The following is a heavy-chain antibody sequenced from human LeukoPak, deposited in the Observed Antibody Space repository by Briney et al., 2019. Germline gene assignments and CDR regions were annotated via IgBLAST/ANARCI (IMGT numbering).Heavy chain of an antibody. V-gene: IGHV5-51*01. Sequence: GESLKISCKGSGYRFISYWIGGVRQMPGKGLEWMGIIYPGDSDTRYSPSFQGQVTISADKSISTAYLQWSSLKASDTAMYYCARRRDLYSGSYYPFDYWGQGTLVTVSS. CDR2: IYPGDSDT. CDR1: GYRFISYW. J-gene: IGHJ4*02. CDR3: ARRRDLYSGSYYPFDY. D-gene: IGHD1-26*01.